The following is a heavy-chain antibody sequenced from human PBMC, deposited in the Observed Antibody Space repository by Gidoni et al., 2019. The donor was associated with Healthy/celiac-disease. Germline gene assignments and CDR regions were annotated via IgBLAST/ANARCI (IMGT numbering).Heavy chain of an antibody. D-gene: IGHD6-6*01. CDR3: ARGKAPSSSSVGYYYYYMDV. CDR1: GGSFSAYY. CDR2: INHCGST. Sequence: VQLQQWGAGLLQPSETLSLSCAVYGGSFSAYYWGWIRQPPGKGLEWIGEINHCGSTNANPSLKSRVTISVDTSKNQFSLKLSSVTAADTAVYYCARGKAPSSSSVGYYYYYMDVWGKGTTVTVSS. V-gene: IGHV4-34*01. J-gene: IGHJ6*03.